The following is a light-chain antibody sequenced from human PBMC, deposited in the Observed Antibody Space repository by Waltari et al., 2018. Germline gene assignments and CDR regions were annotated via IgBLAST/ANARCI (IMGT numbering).Light chain of an antibody. V-gene: IGLV2-8*01. Sequence: QSALTRPPSASGSPGQSVTISCTGASSEVGKEKFVSWYKHNPGKAPNPIIYDVNTRPSGVPDRFSGSKSGNTASLTVSGLQAEDEADYFCCSYSGDNSFLFGGGTKLTVL. CDR3: CSYSGDNSFL. CDR1: SSEVGKEKF. CDR2: DVN. J-gene: IGLJ2*01.